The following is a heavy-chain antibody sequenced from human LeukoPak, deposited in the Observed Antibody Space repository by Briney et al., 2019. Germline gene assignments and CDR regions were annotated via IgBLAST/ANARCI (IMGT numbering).Heavy chain of an antibody. J-gene: IGHJ5*02. CDR1: GGTFSSYA. CDR2: IIPIFGTA. Sequence: GSSVKVSCKASGGTFSSYAISWVRQAPGQGLEWMGGIIPIFGTANYAQKFQGRVTITVDESTSTAYMELSSLRSEDTAVYYCAREVVVAATYNWFDPWGQGTLVTVSS. V-gene: IGHV1-69*01. D-gene: IGHD2-15*01. CDR3: AREVVVAATYNWFDP.